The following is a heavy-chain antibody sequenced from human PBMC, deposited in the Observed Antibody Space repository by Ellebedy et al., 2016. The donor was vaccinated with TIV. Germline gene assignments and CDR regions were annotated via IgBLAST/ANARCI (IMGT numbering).Heavy chain of an antibody. Sequence: PSETLSLICTVSGGSISNYYWSWIRQSPGTGLEWIGYIFSSGSTDYNPSLQNRATISLHTSKNQFSLKLTSLTAGDTAVYYCARRSKSRGYDFYFDYWGQGTLVTVSS. J-gene: IGHJ4*02. V-gene: IGHV4-59*08. CDR3: ARRSKSRGYDFYFDY. D-gene: IGHD5-12*01. CDR2: IFSSGST. CDR1: GGSISNYY.